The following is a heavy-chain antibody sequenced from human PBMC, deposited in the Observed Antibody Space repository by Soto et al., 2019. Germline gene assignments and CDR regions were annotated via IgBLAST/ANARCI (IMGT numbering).Heavy chain of an antibody. Sequence: EVQLVESGGGLVQPGRSLRLSCAASGFTFDDYAMHWVRQAPGKGLEWVLGISWNSGSIGYADSVKGRFTISRDHAKNSLYLQMNSLRAEDTALYYCAKGDYYYGSGSYYRPTRDWGQGTLVTVSS. D-gene: IGHD3-10*01. CDR3: AKGDYYYGSGSYYRPTRD. CDR2: ISWNSGSI. J-gene: IGHJ4*02. CDR1: GFTFDDYA. V-gene: IGHV3-9*01.